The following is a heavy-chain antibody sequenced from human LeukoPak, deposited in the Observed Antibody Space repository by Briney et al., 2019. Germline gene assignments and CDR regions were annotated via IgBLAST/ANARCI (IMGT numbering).Heavy chain of an antibody. V-gene: IGHV3-9*01. CDR3: AKDSGSYYYYYGMDV. D-gene: IGHD1-26*01. CDR1: GFTFDDYA. J-gene: IGHJ6*02. CDR2: ISWNSDGI. Sequence: GGSLRLSCAASGFTFDDYAMHWVRQAPGKGLEWVSGISWNSDGIGYADSVKGRFTISRDNAKNSLYLQMNSLRAEDTAVYYCAKDSGSYYYYYGMDVWGQGTTVTVSS.